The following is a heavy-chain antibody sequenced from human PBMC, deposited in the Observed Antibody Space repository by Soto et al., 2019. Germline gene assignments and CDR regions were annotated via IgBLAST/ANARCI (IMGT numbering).Heavy chain of an antibody. J-gene: IGHJ4*02. CDR2: ISWNSGSI. CDR1: GITFADYA. V-gene: IGHV3-9*01. Sequence: GGSLRLCCAASGITFADYAMHWARQAPGKGLEWVSGISWNSGSIGYADSVKGRFTISRDNAKNSLYLQMNSRRAEDTALYYCTKVGHEDSSGYITDTFDDWGQGTSGTVSS. D-gene: IGHD3-22*01. CDR3: TKVGHEDSSGYITDTFDD.